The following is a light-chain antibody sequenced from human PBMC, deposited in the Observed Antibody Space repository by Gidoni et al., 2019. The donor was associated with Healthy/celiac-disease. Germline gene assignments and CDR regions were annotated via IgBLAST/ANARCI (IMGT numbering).Light chain of an antibody. J-gene: IGLJ3*02. CDR2: SNN. CDR1: SSNIGSNT. Sequence: QSVLTQPPSASGTPGPRVTISCSGSSSNIGSNTVNWYQQHPGTAPKHLIYSNNQRPSGVPDRFSGSKSGTSASLAISGLQSEDEADYYCAAWDDSLNGHWVFGGGTKLTVL. CDR3: AAWDDSLNGHWV. V-gene: IGLV1-44*01.